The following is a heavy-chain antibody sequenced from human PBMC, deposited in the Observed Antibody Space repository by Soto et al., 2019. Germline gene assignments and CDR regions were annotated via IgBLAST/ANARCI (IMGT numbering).Heavy chain of an antibody. V-gene: IGHV1-69*18. CDR2: IIPLIGTA. CDR3: ARVVMTTVPASFYYGLDV. D-gene: IGHD4-4*01. J-gene: IGHJ6*01. Sequence: QVQLVQSGAEVRKPGPSVTVSCKASGGTFSTYGITWVRQAPGQGLEWMGNIIPLIGTANYAQRFRGRVTITADEPTTTAYMELTSLRSEDTAVYYCARVVMTTVPASFYYGLDVWGQGTTVTVS. CDR1: GGTFSTYG.